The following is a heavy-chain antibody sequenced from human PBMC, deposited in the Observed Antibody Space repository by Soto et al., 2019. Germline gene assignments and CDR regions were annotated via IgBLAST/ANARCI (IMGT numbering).Heavy chain of an antibody. D-gene: IGHD2-15*01. Sequence: QVQLVQSGAEVRQPASSVKVSCKTSGGTFSSYAISWVRQAPGQGLEWMGGIVPIVDTSTYAQKFQGRVTITAAESTSTAYMERSSLRSDDTAIYYCVRVVAIPGSPDNWGQGTLFPVSS. CDR1: GGTFSSYA. J-gene: IGHJ4*02. V-gene: IGHV1-69*12. CDR2: IVPIVDTS. CDR3: VRVVAIPGSPDN.